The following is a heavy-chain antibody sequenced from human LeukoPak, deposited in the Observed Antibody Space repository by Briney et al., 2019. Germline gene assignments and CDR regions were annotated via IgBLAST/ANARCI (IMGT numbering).Heavy chain of an antibody. Sequence: GGSLRLSCAASGFTFSSYGMHWVRQAPGKGLEWVAVISYDGSNKCYADSVKGRFTISRDNSKNTLYLQMNSLRAEDTAVYYCAKDLFSTSSPLWSQGTLVTVSS. CDR1: GFTFSSYG. V-gene: IGHV3-30*18. D-gene: IGHD2-2*01. J-gene: IGHJ4*02. CDR2: ISYDGSNK. CDR3: AKDLFSTSSPL.